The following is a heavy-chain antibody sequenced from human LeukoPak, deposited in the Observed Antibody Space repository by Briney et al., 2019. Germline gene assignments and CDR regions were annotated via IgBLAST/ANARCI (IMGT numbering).Heavy chain of an antibody. V-gene: IGHV1-2*02. CDR3: ARGSGSYSQALDAFDI. CDR2: INPNSGGT. CDR1: GYTFTGYY. Sequence: ASVKVSCKASGYTFTGYYMHWVRQAPGQGLEWMGWINPNSGGTNYAQKFQGRVTMTRDTSISTAYMELSRLRSDDTAVYYCARGSGSYSQALDAFDIWGQGTMVTVSS. J-gene: IGHJ3*02. D-gene: IGHD1-26*01.